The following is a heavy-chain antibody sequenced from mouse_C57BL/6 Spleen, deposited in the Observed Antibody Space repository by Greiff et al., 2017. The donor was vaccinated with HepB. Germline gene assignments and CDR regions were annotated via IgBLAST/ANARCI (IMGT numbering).Heavy chain of an antibody. D-gene: IGHD1-1*01. J-gene: IGHJ4*01. CDR1: GYTFTSYG. V-gene: IGHV1-81*01. Sequence: QVQLKQSGAELARPGASVKLSCKASGYTFTSYGISWVKQRTGQGLEWIGEIYPRSGNTYYNEKFKGKATLTADKSSSTAYMELRSLTSEDSAVYFCAIGAYYGSSYYAIDYWGQGTSFTVSS. CDR3: AIGAYYGSSYYAIDY. CDR2: IYPRSGNT.